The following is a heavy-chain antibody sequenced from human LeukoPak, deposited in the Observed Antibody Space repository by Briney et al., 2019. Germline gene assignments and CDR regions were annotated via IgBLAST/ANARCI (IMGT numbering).Heavy chain of an antibody. CDR1: GFIFSSYW. CDR2: INGDGANT. D-gene: IGHD5-18*01. Sequence: GGSLRLSCAASGFIFSSYWMYWVRQDPEKGLVWVSRINGDGANTAYADSVQGRFTISRDNAKNTLYLQMSSLRAEDTALYYCVRDRIKNGYDAFDIWGQGTMVTVS. V-gene: IGHV3-74*01. CDR3: VRDRIKNGYDAFDI. J-gene: IGHJ3*02.